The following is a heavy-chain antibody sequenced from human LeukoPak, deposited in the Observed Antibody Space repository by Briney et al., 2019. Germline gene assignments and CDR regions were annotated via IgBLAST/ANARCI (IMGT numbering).Heavy chain of an antibody. D-gene: IGHD6-19*01. CDR1: GYTFTGYY. J-gene: IGHJ4*02. Sequence: ASVKVSRKASGYTFTGYYMHWVRQAPGQGLEWMGWINPNSGGTNYAQKFQGRVTMSRDTSISTAYMELSRLRSDDTAVYYCARDRIAVAGTKYYFDYWGQGTLVTVSS. CDR2: INPNSGGT. CDR3: ARDRIAVAGTKYYFDY. V-gene: IGHV1-2*02.